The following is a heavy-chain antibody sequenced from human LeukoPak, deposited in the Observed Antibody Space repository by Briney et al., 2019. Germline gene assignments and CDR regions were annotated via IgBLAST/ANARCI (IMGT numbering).Heavy chain of an antibody. Sequence: ASVKVSCKVSGYTLTELSMHWVRHAPRKRLEWMGGFDPEDGETIYAQKFQGRVTMTEDTSTDTAYMELSSLRSEDTAVYYCATVTSGSSKRGFDYWGQGTLVTVSS. V-gene: IGHV1-24*01. CDR2: FDPEDGET. CDR1: GYTLTELS. D-gene: IGHD1-1*01. J-gene: IGHJ4*02. CDR3: ATVTSGSSKRGFDY.